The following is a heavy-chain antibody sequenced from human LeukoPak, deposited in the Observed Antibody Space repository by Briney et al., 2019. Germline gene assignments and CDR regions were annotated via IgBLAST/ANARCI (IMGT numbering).Heavy chain of an antibody. V-gene: IGHV4-38-2*02. Sequence: SETLSLTCTVSNYSISSDYYWGWIRQPPGKGLEWIGSIYHSGSTYYNPSLKSRVAISVDTSKNQFSRKLSSVTAADTAVYYCARAAPGGFWSGYYDYYYYYYMDVWGKGTTVTVSS. J-gene: IGHJ6*03. CDR2: IYHSGST. CDR3: ARAAPGGFWSGYYDYYYYYYMDV. CDR1: NYSISSDYY. D-gene: IGHD3-3*01.